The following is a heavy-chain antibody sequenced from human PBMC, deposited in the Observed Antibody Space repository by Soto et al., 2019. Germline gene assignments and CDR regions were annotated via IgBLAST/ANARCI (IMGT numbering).Heavy chain of an antibody. CDR2: IYWDDDK. CDR1: GFSLRTGGVG. CDR3: VYRTVYGDYFVY. J-gene: IGHJ4*02. V-gene: IGHV2-5*02. D-gene: IGHD4-17*01. Sequence: SGPTRVNPTETLTLTCTFSGFSLRTGGVGVGWVRQPPGKALEWLVFIYWDDDKRYSPSLKSRLTITKDTSKNQVVLTMTNMDPVDTATYYCVYRTVYGDYFVYWGQGTLVTVSS.